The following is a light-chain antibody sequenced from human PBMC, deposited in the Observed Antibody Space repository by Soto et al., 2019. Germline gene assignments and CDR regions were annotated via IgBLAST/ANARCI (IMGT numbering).Light chain of an antibody. Sequence: QSVLTQPASGSGSPGQSITISCTGTSSDVGSYNLVSWYQQHPGKAPKLMIYEGSKRPSGVSNRFSGSKSGNTASLTISGLQAEDEADYYCCSYAGTLVFGGGTKVTVL. CDR2: EGS. CDR3: CSYAGTLV. J-gene: IGLJ2*01. CDR1: SSDVGSYNL. V-gene: IGLV2-23*01.